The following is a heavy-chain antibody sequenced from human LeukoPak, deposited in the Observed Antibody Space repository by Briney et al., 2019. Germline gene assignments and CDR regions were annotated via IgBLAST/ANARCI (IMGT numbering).Heavy chain of an antibody. V-gene: IGHV3-48*03. Sequence: GGSLRLSCAASGFTFSSYEMNWVRQAPGKGLEWGSYISSSGSTIYYADSVKGRFTISRDNAKNSLYLQMNSLRAEDTAVYYCARGSIVVVVAATLGDYWGQGTLVTVSS. J-gene: IGHJ4*02. CDR2: ISSSGSTI. D-gene: IGHD2-15*01. CDR1: GFTFSSYE. CDR3: ARGSIVVVVAATLGDY.